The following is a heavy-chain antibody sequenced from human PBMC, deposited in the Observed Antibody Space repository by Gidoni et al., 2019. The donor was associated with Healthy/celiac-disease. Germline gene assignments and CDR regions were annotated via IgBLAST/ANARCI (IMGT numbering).Heavy chain of an antibody. D-gene: IGHD6-13*01. J-gene: IGHJ4*02. CDR2: IKQDGSEK. CDR3: ARDSEVGGQQLVPGSDY. CDR1: GFTFSSYW. V-gene: IGHV3-7*01. Sequence: EVQLVESGGGLVQPGGSLRRSWAASGFTFSSYWLSWVRQAPGKGLEWVANIKQDGSEKYYVDSVKGRFTISRDNAKNSLYLQMNSLRAEDTAVYYCARDSEVGGQQLVPGSDYWGQGTLVTVSS.